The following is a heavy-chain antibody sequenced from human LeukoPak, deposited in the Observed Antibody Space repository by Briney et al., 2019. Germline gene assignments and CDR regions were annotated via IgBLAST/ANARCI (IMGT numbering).Heavy chain of an antibody. CDR2: ISYDGSNK. V-gene: IGHV3-30*04. CDR3: AKDPRRYSRTGGYFDY. CDR1: GFTFSSYA. J-gene: IGHJ4*02. D-gene: IGHD6-13*01. Sequence: PGGSLRLSCAASGFTFSSYAMHWVRQAPGKGLEWVVVISYDGSNKYYADSVKGRFTISRDNSKNTLYLQMNSLRAEDTAVYYCAKDPRRYSRTGGYFDYWGQGTLVTVSS.